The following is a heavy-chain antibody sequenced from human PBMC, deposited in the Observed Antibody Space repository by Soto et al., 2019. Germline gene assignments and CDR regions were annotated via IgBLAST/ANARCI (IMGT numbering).Heavy chain of an antibody. CDR1: GFIFSSYT. CDR3: VRDHLWAFDY. D-gene: IGHD1-26*01. Sequence: GGSLRLSCAASGFIFSSYTMNWIRQTPGKGLEWISLVSIPDSLGYYADSVKGRFTISRDNAKNSLYLQMNNLRAEDTAVYYCVRDHLWAFDYWGQGTLVTVSS. J-gene: IGHJ4*02. V-gene: IGHV3-48*04. CDR2: VSIPDSLG.